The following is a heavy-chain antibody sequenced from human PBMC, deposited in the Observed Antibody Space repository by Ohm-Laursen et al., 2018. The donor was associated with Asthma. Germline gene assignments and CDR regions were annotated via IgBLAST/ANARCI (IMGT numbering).Heavy chain of an antibody. D-gene: IGHD1-26*01. CDR2: ISNSGTTI. Sequence: GSLRLSCAAPGFTVSSNYMSWVRQAPGKGLELVSLISNSGTTIYYADSVKGRFTISRDTSKSSLYLQMNSLRAEDTAVYYCARDVGRSGTYWGNGYSYGLDVWGLGTTVTVS. V-gene: IGHV3-11*04. CDR1: GFTVSSNY. J-gene: IGHJ6*02. CDR3: ARDVGRSGTYWGNGYSYGLDV.